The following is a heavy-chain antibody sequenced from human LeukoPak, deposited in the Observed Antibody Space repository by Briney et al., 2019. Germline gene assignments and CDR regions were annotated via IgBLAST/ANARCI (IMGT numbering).Heavy chain of an antibody. Sequence: SETLSLTCTVSGSISSYYWSWIRRPPGKGLEWIGYIYTSGSTNYNPSLKSRVTISVDTSKNQFSLDLSSVTAANTAVYYCARQKCTSTSCLTKNAFDVWGQGTMVTVSS. CDR1: GSISSYY. V-gene: IGHV4-4*09. D-gene: IGHD2-2*01. J-gene: IGHJ3*01. CDR2: IYTSGST. CDR3: ARQKCTSTSCLTKNAFDV.